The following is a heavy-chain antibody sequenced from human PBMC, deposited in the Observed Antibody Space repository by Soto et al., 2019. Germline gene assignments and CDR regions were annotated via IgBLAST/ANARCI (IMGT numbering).Heavy chain of an antibody. CDR1: GGTFSSYT. CDR3: ARDLITMVRGEDY. D-gene: IGHD3-10*01. Sequence: SVKVSCKASGGTFSSYTISWVRQAPGQGLEWMGRIIPILGIANYAQKFQGRVTITADKSTSTAYMELSSLRSEDTAVYYCARDLITMVRGEDYWGQGTLVTVSS. J-gene: IGHJ4*02. CDR2: IIPILGIA. V-gene: IGHV1-69*04.